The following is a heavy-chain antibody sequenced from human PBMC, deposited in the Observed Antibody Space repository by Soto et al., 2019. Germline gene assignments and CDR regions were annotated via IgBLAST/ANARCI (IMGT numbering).Heavy chain of an antibody. Sequence: GASLKVSCKTSGYSFTGYKLHWVRRAPGQGIEWMGWVDPNGGGSNSAQKFQRSVTMTWDTSITTAYLELTRLTTNDTATYFCDTCVDYGDFDAFDFWGQGTLVTVSS. V-gene: IGHV1-2*04. J-gene: IGHJ4*02. CDR2: VDPNGGGS. CDR3: DTCVDYGDFDAFDF. CDR1: GYSFTGYK. D-gene: IGHD4-17*01.